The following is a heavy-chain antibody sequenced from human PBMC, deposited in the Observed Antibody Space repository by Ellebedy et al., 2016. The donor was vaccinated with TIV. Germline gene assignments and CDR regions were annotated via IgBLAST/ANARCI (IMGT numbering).Heavy chain of an antibody. V-gene: IGHV3-30*04. CDR1: GFTFSDYA. D-gene: IGHD2-21*01. CDR3: VRGETANALLFHY. CDR2: ISFDGIIK. J-gene: IGHJ4*02. Sequence: PGGSLRLSCAASGFTFSDYAIHWVRQAPGKGLNWVAVISFDGIIKYYADPVKGRFTVSRDNPKKTVFLDMNGLRPDDTAIYYCVRGETANALLFHYWGRGTLVTVSS.